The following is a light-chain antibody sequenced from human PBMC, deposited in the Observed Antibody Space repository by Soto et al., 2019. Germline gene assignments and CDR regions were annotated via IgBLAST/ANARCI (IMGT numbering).Light chain of an antibody. CDR2: GAS. J-gene: IGKJ5*01. CDR1: QSVSSSY. CDR3: QQHGISHIT. V-gene: IGKV3-20*01. Sequence: QSTFTLSVSPVDRAPLSCRASQSVSSSYLAWYQQKPGQAPRLLIYGASSRATGIPDRFSGSGSGTDFTLTITRLEPDDSAVYYCQQHGISHITFGQGTLLEIK.